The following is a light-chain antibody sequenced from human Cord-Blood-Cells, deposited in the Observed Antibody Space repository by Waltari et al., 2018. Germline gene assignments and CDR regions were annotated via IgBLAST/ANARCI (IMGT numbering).Light chain of an antibody. CDR2: EGS. Sequence: QSALTQPASVSGSPGQSITISCTGTSSDVGSYNLVSWYQQHPGKAPKLMIYEGSKLTSGVSTRFSGSKSGNTASLTISGLQAEDEADYYCCSYAGSSTFEVFGGGTKLTVL. CDR1: SSDVGSYNL. J-gene: IGLJ2*01. V-gene: IGLV2-23*03. CDR3: CSYAGSSTFEV.